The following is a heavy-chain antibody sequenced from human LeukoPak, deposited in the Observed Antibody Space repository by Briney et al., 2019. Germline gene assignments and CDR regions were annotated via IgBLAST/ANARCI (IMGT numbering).Heavy chain of an antibody. Sequence: SETLSLTCAVSGGSISSSNWWSWVRQPPGKGLEWIGEIYHSGSTNYNPSLKSRVTISVDTSKNQFSLKLSSVTAADTAVYYCARASGLPYHAFDIWGQGTMVTVSS. D-gene: IGHD3-9*01. V-gene: IGHV4-4*02. CDR3: ARASGLPYHAFDI. J-gene: IGHJ3*02. CDR1: GGSISSSNW. CDR2: IYHSGST.